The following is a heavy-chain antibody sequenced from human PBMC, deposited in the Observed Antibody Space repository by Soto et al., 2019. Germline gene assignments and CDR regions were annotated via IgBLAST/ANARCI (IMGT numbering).Heavy chain of an antibody. Sequence: QVQLLQSGAEVKKPGSSVRISCEASGGTFRTYAISWVRQAPGQGLEWMGEIIPIFGTVNYAQRFQGRVTITADESTTTVYMDLRSLRSEDTAVYYCAKGAVAGTPTSYYYYVTDVW. V-gene: IGHV1-69*12. J-gene: IGHJ6*01. CDR3: AKGAVAGTPTSYYYYVTDV. CDR1: GGTFRTYA. D-gene: IGHD6-19*01. CDR2: IIPIFGTV.